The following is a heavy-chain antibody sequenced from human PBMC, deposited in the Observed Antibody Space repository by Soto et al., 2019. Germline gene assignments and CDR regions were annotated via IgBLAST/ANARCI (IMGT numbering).Heavy chain of an antibody. J-gene: IGHJ6*02. D-gene: IGHD4-17*01. V-gene: IGHV6-1*01. Sequence: SQTLSLTCAISGDSVSSNSAAWNWIRQSPSRGLEWLGRTYYRSKWYNDYAVSVKSRITINPDTSKNQFSLQLNSVTPEDTAVYYCARDPGYGDYGQYYYYYGMDVWGQGTTVTVS. CDR3: ARDPGYGDYGQYYYYYGMDV. CDR1: GDSVSSNSAA. CDR2: TYYRSKWYN.